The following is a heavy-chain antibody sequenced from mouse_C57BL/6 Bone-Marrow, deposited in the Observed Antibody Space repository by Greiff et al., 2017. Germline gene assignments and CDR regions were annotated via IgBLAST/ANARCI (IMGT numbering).Heavy chain of an antibody. CDR1: GYTFTSYW. J-gene: IGHJ1*03. Sequence: VKQSCKASGYTFTSYWMHWVKQRPIQGLEWIGNIDPSDSETHYNQKFKDKATLTVDKSSSTAYMQLSSLTSEDSAVYYCAKNLGSFDVWGTGTTVTVSS. CDR3: AKNLGSFDV. CDR2: IDPSDSET. V-gene: IGHV1-52*01.